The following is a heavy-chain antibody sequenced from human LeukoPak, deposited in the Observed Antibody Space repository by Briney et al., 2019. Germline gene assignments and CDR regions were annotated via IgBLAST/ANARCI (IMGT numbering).Heavy chain of an antibody. CDR1: GDSISSCY. CDR3: ARDYSPTNF. J-gene: IGHJ4*02. V-gene: IGHV4-59*01. Sequence: SETLSLTCTVSGDSISSCYWSWIRQPPGKGLEWIGHIYYSGSTSYNPSLKSRVSISVDTSKNQFSLKLSSVTAADTAVYYCARDYSPTNFWGQGTLVTVSS. D-gene: IGHD5-18*01. CDR2: IYYSGST.